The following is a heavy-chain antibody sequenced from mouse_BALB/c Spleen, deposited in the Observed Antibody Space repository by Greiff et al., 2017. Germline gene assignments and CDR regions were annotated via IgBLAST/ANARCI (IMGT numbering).Heavy chain of an antibody. CDR1: GFTFSSYA. CDR3: ARRTTVGYFDV. D-gene: IGHD1-1*01. J-gene: IGHJ1*01. V-gene: IGHV5-9-3*01. Sequence: EVQGVESGGGLVKPGGSLKLSCAASGFTFSSYAMSWVRQTPEKRLEWVATISSGGSYTYYPDSVKGRFTISRDNAKNTLYLQMSSLRSEDTAMYYCARRTTVGYFDVWGAGTTVTVSS. CDR2: ISSGGSYT.